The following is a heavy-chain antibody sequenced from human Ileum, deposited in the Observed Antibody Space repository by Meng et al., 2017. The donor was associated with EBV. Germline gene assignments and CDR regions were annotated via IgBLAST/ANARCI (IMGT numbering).Heavy chain of an antibody. CDR2: KYHSGST. V-gene: IGHV4-30-4*01. J-gene: IGHJ5*02. CDR1: GGSISSSGNY. CDR3: ARRGGYDILTPVGWFDP. Sequence: QGPLQESGPALVRLSETLSLTCAVSGGSISSSGNYWSWIRQPPGKGLEWIGYKYHSGSTYYNPSLKSRVTMSVDTSRNQFSLKLSSVTAADTAVYYCARRGGYDILTPVGWFDPWGQGTLVTVSS. D-gene: IGHD3-9*01.